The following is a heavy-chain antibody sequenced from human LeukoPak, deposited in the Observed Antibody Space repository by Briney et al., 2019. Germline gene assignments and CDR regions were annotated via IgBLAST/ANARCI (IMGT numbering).Heavy chain of an antibody. D-gene: IGHD6-13*01. CDR1: GGSISSGGYY. V-gene: IGHV4-31*03. Sequence: SETLSLTCTVSGGSISSGGYYWSWIRQHPGKGLEWIGYIYYSGSTYYNPSLKSRVTISVDTSKNQFSLKLSSVTAADTAVYYCARVAPSRDSSSWYSWFGPWGQGTLVTVSS. CDR3: ARVAPSRDSSSWYSWFGP. J-gene: IGHJ5*02. CDR2: IYYSGST.